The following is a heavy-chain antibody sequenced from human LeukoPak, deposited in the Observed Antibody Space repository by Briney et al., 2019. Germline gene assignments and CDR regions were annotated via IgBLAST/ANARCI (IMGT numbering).Heavy chain of an antibody. V-gene: IGHV4-34*01. CDR2: INHSGST. Sequence: SETLSLTCAVYGGSFSGYYWSWIRQPPGKGLEWIGEINHSGSTNYNPSLKSRVTISADTSKNQFSLKLSSVTAADTAVYYCAREKIRRYNYSPNWFDPWGQGTLVTVSS. J-gene: IGHJ5*02. CDR1: GGSFSGYY. CDR3: AREKIRRYNYSPNWFDP. D-gene: IGHD1-20*01.